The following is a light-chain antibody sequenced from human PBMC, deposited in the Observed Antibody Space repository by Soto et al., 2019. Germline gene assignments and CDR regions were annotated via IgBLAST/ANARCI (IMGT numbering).Light chain of an antibody. J-gene: IGLJ1*01. Sequence: QLVLTQPPSVSGAPGQRATISCTGSGSNIGAGYDVHWYQHLPGTAPKLLIYGNNNRPSGVPDRFSGSKSGTSASLAITGLQAEDEADYYCQSYDSSLSSPYVFGTGTKVTVL. CDR2: GNN. CDR1: GSNIGAGYD. CDR3: QSYDSSLSSPYV. V-gene: IGLV1-40*01.